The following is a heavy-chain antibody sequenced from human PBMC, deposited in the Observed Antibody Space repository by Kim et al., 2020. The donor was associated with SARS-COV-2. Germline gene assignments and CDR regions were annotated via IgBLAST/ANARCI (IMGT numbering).Heavy chain of an antibody. Sequence: GGSLRLSCVASGFSFTTNWMSWVRQAPGQGLVWVAKIKEDGTETYYGYPVLGRFTISRDNAKNSLFLQKNSLSAEDTAVYYCVRDRRYCIDYWGQGTLVTVSS. V-gene: IGHV3-7*01. CDR2: IKEDGTET. D-gene: IGHD2-8*02. CDR3: VRDRRYCIDY. J-gene: IGHJ4*02. CDR1: GFSFTTNW.